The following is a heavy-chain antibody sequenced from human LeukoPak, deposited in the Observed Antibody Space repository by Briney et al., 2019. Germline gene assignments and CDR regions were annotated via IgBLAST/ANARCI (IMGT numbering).Heavy chain of an antibody. CDR1: GGTFSSYA. V-gene: IGHV1-69*13. J-gene: IGHJ4*02. CDR3: ARVYVGTTTTYPYDY. D-gene: IGHD3-16*01. Sequence: GASVKVSCKASGGTFSSYAISWVRQAPGQGLEWMGGIIPIFGTANYAQKFQGRVTITADESTSTAYMELNSLRAEDTAVYYCARVYVGTTTTYPYDYWGQGTLVTVSS. CDR2: IIPIFGTA.